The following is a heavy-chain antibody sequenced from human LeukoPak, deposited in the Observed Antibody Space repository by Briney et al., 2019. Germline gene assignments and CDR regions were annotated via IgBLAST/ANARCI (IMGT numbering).Heavy chain of an antibody. D-gene: IGHD3-10*01. CDR2: ISYDGSNK. V-gene: IGHV3-30*18. Sequence: GRSLRLSCAASGFTFSSYGMHWVRQAPGKGLEWVAVISYDGSNKYYADSVKGRFTISRDNSKNTLYLQMNSLRAEDTAVYYCAKDPGDEYYFDYWGQGTLVTVSS. J-gene: IGHJ4*02. CDR3: AKDPGDEYYFDY. CDR1: GFTFSSYG.